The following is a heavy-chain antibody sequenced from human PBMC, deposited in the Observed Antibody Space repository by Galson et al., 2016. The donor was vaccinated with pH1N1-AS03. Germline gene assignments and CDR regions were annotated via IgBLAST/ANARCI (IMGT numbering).Heavy chain of an antibody. CDR2: IYPADSST. D-gene: IGHD3-3*01. Sequence: QSGAEVKKPGESLKISCKVSGYTFSNHWIGWVRQMPGKGLEWMGIIYPADSSTTYSPSFQGQVTISADQSISTAYLKWSSLRASDTAMYFCARQQDGRGSGLEWLFWYGMNVWGQGTTVIVSS. CDR1: GYTFSNHW. CDR3: ARQQDGRGSGLEWLFWYGMNV. V-gene: IGHV5-51*01. J-gene: IGHJ6*02.